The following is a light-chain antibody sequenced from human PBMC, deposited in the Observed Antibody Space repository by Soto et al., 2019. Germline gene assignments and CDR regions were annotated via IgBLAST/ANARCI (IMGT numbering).Light chain of an antibody. CDR2: LEGSGSY. CDR3: ENWDSNTRV. J-gene: IGLJ2*01. Sequence: QPVLTQSSSASASLGSSVKLTCTLSSGHSSYIIAWHQQQPGKAPRYLMKLEGSGSYNKGSGVPDRFSGSSSGADRYRTISNLQYEDEADYYCENWDSNTRVFGGGTKLTVL. CDR1: SGHSSYI. V-gene: IGLV4-60*02.